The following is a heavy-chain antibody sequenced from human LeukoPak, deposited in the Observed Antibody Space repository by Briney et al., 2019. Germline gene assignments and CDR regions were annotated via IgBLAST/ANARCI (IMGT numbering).Heavy chain of an antibody. D-gene: IGHD6-13*01. J-gene: IGHJ4*02. V-gene: IGHV3-48*01. Sequence: AGGSLRLSCAASGFIFSSYSMNWVRQAPGKGLEWVSYISSSSSTIYYADSVKGRFTISRDNSKNTLYLQMNSLRAEDTAVYYCAKSGTRSSWSPRVKTYLDYWGQGTLVTVSS. CDR3: AKSGTRSSWSPRVKTYLDY. CDR2: ISSSSSTI. CDR1: GFIFSSYS.